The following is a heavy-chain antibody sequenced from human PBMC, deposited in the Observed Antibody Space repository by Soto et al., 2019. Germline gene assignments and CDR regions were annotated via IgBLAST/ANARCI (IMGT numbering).Heavy chain of an antibody. CDR3: AKFFVETGGSSGWPWTFHY. J-gene: IGHJ4*02. Sequence: EVQLLKSGGGLVQPGRSLRLSCAASGFTFSSYAMSWVRQAPGKGLEWVSAISGSGGTTYSAASVKGRFTISRDNSKNTLFLQMNSLRAEDTAVYYCAKFFVETGGSSGWPWTFHYRGQGTMFTVSS. V-gene: IGHV3-23*01. CDR2: ISGSGGTT. D-gene: IGHD6-25*01. CDR1: GFTFSSYA.